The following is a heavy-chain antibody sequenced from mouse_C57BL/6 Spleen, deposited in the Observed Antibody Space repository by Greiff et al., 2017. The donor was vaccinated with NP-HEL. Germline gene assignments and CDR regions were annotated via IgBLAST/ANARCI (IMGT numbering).Heavy chain of an antibody. CDR2: IDPETGGT. CDR3: TRDSYYYGSSWYFDV. J-gene: IGHJ1*03. V-gene: IGHV1-15*01. CDR1: GYTFTDYE. Sequence: QVQLKQSGAELVRPGASVTLSCKASGYTFTDYEMHWVKQTPVHGLEWIGAIDPETGGTAYNQKFKGKAILTADKSSSTAYMELRSLTSEDSAVYYCTRDSYYYGSSWYFDVWGTGTTVTVSS. D-gene: IGHD1-1*01.